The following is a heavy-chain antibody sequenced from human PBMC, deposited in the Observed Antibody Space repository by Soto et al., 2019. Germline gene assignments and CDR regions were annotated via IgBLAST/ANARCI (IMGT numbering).Heavy chain of an antibody. V-gene: IGHV1-46*01. J-gene: IGHJ4*02. CDR3: ARSSMTGPTTLVDY. Sequence: ASVEVSCKTSGYTFTIYYIHWVPQAPGQGLEWMGLINPRSGNTPYAQNFQGRVAVTRDTSTSTVYMELSGLRSDDTAVYYCARSSMTGPTTLVDYWGQGTLVTVSS. CDR1: GYTFTIYY. CDR2: INPRSGNT. D-gene: IGHD1-26*01.